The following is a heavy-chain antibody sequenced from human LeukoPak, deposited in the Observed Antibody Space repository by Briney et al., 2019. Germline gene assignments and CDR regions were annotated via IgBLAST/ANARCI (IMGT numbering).Heavy chain of an antibody. J-gene: IGHJ4*02. CDR3: ARERDEGFDY. CDR1: GFTFSSYA. CDR2: ISGSGGST. D-gene: IGHD5-24*01. Sequence: GGSLRLSCAGSGFTFSSYAMSWVRQAPGKGLEWVSAISGSGGSTYYADSVKGRFTISRDNARNSLYLQMNSLKAEDTAVYYCARERDEGFDYWGQGTLVTVSS. V-gene: IGHV3-23*01.